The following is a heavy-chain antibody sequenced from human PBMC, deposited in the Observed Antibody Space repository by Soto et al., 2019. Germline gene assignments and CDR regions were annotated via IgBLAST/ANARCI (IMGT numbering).Heavy chain of an antibody. Sequence: GGSLRLSCAASGFTFSSYAMSWVRQAPGKGLEWVSAISGSGGSTYYADSLKGRFTISRDNSKNTLYLQMNSLRAEDTAVYYCAKPPERAAAGIVYGMDVWGQGTTVTVSS. CDR3: AKPPERAAAGIVYGMDV. CDR2: ISGSGGST. D-gene: IGHD6-13*01. CDR1: GFTFSSYA. V-gene: IGHV3-23*01. J-gene: IGHJ6*02.